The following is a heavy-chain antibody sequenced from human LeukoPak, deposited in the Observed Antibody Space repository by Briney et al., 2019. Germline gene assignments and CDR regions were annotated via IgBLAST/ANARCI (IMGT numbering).Heavy chain of an antibody. Sequence: PLETLSLTCVFSGESFSGYYWSWIRQPPGKGLEWIGDINHRGGTSYNPSLKSRLSISIDTSKNQFSLILDSVTAADTAVYFCATFPDYEPIDNWGQGTLVTVSS. V-gene: IGHV4-34*01. CDR1: GESFSGYY. CDR3: ATFPDYEPIDN. D-gene: IGHD3-22*01. J-gene: IGHJ4*02. CDR2: INHRGGT.